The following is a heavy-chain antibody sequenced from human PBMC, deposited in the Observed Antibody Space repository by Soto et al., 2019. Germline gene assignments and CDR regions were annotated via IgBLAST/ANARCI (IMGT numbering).Heavy chain of an antibody. J-gene: IGHJ3*02. Sequence: EVQLVESGGGLVQPGGSLRLSCAASGFTFSSYWMHWVRQAPGKGLVWVSRINSDGSSTSYADSVKGRFTISRDNAKNTLYLQMNSLRAEDTAVYYCARVGYGDYLRAFDIWGQGTMVTVSS. CDR1: GFTFSSYW. V-gene: IGHV3-74*01. CDR2: INSDGSST. CDR3: ARVGYGDYLRAFDI. D-gene: IGHD4-17*01.